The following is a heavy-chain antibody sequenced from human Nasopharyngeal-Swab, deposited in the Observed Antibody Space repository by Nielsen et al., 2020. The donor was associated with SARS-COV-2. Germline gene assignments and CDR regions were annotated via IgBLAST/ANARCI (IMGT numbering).Heavy chain of an antibody. Sequence: GGSLRLSCAASGFTFSDYYMSWIRQAPGKGLEWVSYISSSGSTIYYADSVKGRFTISRDNAKHSLYLQMNSLRAEDTAVYYCARVHCSSTSCYFYYYYYYMDVWGKGTSVTVSS. V-gene: IGHV3-11*04. CDR2: ISSSGSTI. CDR1: GFTFSDYY. J-gene: IGHJ6*03. D-gene: IGHD2-2*01. CDR3: ARVHCSSTSCYFYYYYYYMDV.